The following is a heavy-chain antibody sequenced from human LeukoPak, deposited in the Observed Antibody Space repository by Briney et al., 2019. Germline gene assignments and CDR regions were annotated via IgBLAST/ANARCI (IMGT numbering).Heavy chain of an antibody. D-gene: IGHD4-23*01. V-gene: IGHV3-74*01. J-gene: IGHJ3*02. Sequence: GGSLRLSCAASGFTFSTYWMHWVRQAPGKGLVWVSRINSDGSSTSYADSVKGRFTISRDNAKNTLYLQMNSPRAEDTAVYYCARDRGDVTVVTPADAFDIWGQGTMVTVSS. CDR3: ARDRGDVTVVTPADAFDI. CDR1: GFTFSTYW. CDR2: INSDGSST.